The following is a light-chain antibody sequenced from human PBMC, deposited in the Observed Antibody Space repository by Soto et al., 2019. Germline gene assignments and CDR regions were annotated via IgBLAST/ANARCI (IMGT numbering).Light chain of an antibody. V-gene: IGKV1-27*01. Sequence: DIQMTQSPSSLSASVGDRVTITCRASQGIRHYLAWYQQKPGKVPKLLIYEASNLQSGVPSRFRGGGSGTEFTLTISSLQPEDVATYYCQNFDSAPQTFGQWTKVEI. J-gene: IGKJ1*01. CDR2: EAS. CDR3: QNFDSAPQT. CDR1: QGIRHY.